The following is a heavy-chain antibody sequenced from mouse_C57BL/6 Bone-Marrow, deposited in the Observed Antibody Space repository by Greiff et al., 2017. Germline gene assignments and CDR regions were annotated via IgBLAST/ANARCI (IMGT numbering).Heavy chain of an antibody. Sequence: EVMLVESGGGLVQPGGSLSLSCAASGFTFTDYYMSWVRQPPGKALEWLGFIRNKANGYTTEYSASVKGRFTISRDNSQSILYLQMNALRAEDSATYYCARFSIPLYYSNYPYAMDYWGQGTSVTVSS. CDR2: IRNKANGYTT. J-gene: IGHJ4*01. D-gene: IGHD2-5*01. CDR1: GFTFTDYY. V-gene: IGHV7-3*01. CDR3: ARFSIPLYYSNYPYAMDY.